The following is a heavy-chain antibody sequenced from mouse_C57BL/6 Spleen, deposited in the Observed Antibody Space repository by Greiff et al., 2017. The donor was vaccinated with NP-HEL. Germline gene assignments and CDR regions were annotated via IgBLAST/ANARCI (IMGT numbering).Heavy chain of an antibody. D-gene: IGHD1-1*01. CDR3: ARNPVVRYFDV. CDR2: IYPSDSET. CDR1: GYTFTSYW. Sequence: QVQLQQSGAELVRPGSSVKLSCKASGYTFTSYWMDWVKQRPGQGLEWIGNIYPSDSETHYNQKFKDKATLTVDKSSSTAYMQLSSLTSEDSAVYYCARNPVVRYFDVWGTGTTVTVSS. J-gene: IGHJ1*03. V-gene: IGHV1-61*01.